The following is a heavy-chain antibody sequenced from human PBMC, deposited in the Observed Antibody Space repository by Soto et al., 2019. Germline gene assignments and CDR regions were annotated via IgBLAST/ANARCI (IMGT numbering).Heavy chain of an antibody. V-gene: IGHV1-69*13. Sequence: SVKVSCKASGGTFSNYAISWVRQAPGQGPEWVGGIIPMFGTSNYAQNFQGRVSITADESTSTAYMELSSLRSEDTAVYYCARGVRTGFYGMDVWGQGTAVTVSS. CDR3: ARGVRTGFYGMDV. CDR1: GGTFSNYA. CDR2: IIPMFGTS. D-gene: IGHD3-10*01. J-gene: IGHJ6*02.